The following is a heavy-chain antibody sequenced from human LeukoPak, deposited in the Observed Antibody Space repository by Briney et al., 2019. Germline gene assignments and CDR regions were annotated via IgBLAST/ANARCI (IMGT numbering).Heavy chain of an antibody. J-gene: IGHJ3*02. D-gene: IGHD3-22*01. V-gene: IGHV4-4*09. CDR3: ARVPMIVVVITSHAFDI. Sequence: SETLSLSCTVSGGSIINSYWSWTRQPPGKGLEWIGYISFGGSPNYSPSLKSRVTMSVDTSENQFSLKLSSVTAADTAVYYCARVPMIVVVITSHAFDIWGQGTMVTVSS. CDR2: ISFGGSP. CDR1: GGSIINSY.